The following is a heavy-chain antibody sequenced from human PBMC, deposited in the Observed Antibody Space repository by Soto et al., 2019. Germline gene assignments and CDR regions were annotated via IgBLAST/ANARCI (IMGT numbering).Heavy chain of an antibody. CDR3: ASGRVPAVKNWFDP. D-gene: IGHD2-2*01. V-gene: IGHV1-69*04. J-gene: IGHJ5*02. Sequence: QVQLVQSGAEVKKPGSSVRVSCRASGGSSSSYLFSWVRQAPGQGPEWMGGIVPILGVPAYAPKFQDRLTMSEDESTDPAYMELSNLRSDDTAVYYCASGRVPAVKNWFDPWGQGALVTVSS. CDR1: GGSSSSYL. CDR2: IVPILGVP.